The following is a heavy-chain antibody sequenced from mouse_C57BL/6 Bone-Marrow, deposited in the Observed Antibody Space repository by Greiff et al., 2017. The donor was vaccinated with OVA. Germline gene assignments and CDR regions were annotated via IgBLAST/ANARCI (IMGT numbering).Heavy chain of an antibody. CDR3: ARRADCITTVVDYAMDY. J-gene: IGHJ4*01. D-gene: IGHD1-1*01. V-gene: IGHV8-8*01. Sequence: VTLKVSGPGILQPSQTLSLTCSFSGFSLSTFGMGVGWIRQPSGKGLEWLAHIWWDDDKYYNPALKSRLTISKDTSKNQVFLKIANVDTADTATYYCARRADCITTVVDYAMDYWGQGTSVTVSS. CDR1: GFSLSTFGMG. CDR2: IWWDDDK.